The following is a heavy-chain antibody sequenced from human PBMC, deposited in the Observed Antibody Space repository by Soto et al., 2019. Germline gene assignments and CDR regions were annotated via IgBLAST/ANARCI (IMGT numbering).Heavy chain of an antibody. CDR3: AGGTIFGVVIPYYYYYLDV. V-gene: IGHV4-59*01. J-gene: IGHJ6*03. D-gene: IGHD3-3*01. Sequence: SETLSLTCTVSGGSISSYYWSWIRQPPGKGLEWIGYIYYSGSTNYNPSLKSRVTISVDTSKNQFSLKLSSVPAADTAVFYCAGGTIFGVVIPYYYYYLDVWGKGTTVSVSS. CDR1: GGSISSYY. CDR2: IYYSGST.